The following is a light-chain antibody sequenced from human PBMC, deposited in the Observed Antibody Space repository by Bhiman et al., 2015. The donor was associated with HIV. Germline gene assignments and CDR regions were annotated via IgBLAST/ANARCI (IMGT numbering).Light chain of an antibody. CDR3: CSYAGSYTWV. J-gene: IGLJ3*02. V-gene: IGLV2-14*03. CDR1: SRDVGGYDY. Sequence: QSALTQPASVSGSPGQSITISCTGTSRDVGGYDYVSWYQQHPGKAPRLIIYDVSQRPSGISSRFSGSKSGNTASLTISGLQAEDEADYYCCSYAGSYTWVFGGGAKLTVL. CDR2: DVS.